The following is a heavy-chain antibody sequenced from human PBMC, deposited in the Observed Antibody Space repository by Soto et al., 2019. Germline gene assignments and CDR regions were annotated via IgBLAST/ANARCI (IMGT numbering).Heavy chain of an antibody. V-gene: IGHV1-69*06. CDR2: IMPIFAAP. Sequence: QVQLMQSGAEVKKPGSSVKVSCKASGGTISTNVISWVRQAPGQGLEWMGEIMPIFAAPNNAQKCQGRLTITADTSTTTVYMELSSLTSEDTAVYFCATGARYCSGGSCYPDDWGQGTLVIVSS. CDR1: GGTISTNV. J-gene: IGHJ4*02. CDR3: ATGARYCSGGSCYPDD. D-gene: IGHD2-15*01.